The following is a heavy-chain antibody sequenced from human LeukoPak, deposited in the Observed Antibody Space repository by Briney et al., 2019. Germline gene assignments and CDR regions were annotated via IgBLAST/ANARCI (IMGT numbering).Heavy chain of an antibody. CDR3: TRDMYDSSGYPFDY. CDR2: IRYDGSNK. J-gene: IGHJ4*02. Sequence: PGGSLRLSCAASGFTFSSYGMHWVRQAPGKGLEWVAFIRYDGSNKYYADSVKGRFTISRDNSKNTLYLQMNSLKTEDTAIYYCTRDMYDSSGYPFDYWGRGTQVTVSS. D-gene: IGHD3-22*01. CDR1: GFTFSSYG. V-gene: IGHV3-30*02.